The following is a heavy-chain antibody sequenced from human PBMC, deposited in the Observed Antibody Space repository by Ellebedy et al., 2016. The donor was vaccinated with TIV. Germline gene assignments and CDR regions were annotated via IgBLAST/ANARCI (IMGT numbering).Heavy chain of an antibody. CDR3: ARRAVSGNHHFEY. D-gene: IGHD6-19*01. CDR2: ISASGVGT. CDR1: GFIFSDYS. Sequence: GESLKISCAASGFIFSDYSVNWVRQAPGKGLEWVSGISASGVGTYYADSVKGRFTISRDNSKNTLYLQMNSLRDEDRAVYYCARRAVSGNHHFEYWGQGTLVTVSS. V-gene: IGHV3-23*01. J-gene: IGHJ4*02.